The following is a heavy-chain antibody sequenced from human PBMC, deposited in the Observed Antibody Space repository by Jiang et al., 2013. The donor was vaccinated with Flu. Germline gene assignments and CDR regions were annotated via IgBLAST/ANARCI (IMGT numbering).Heavy chain of an antibody. J-gene: IGHJ3*02. CDR1: GGSISSYY. V-gene: IGHV4-59*01. CDR3: ARVAESDAFDI. CDR2: IYYSGST. Sequence: LLKPSETLSLTCTVSGGSISSYYWSWIRQPPGKGLEWIGYIYYSGSTNYNPSLKSRVTISVDTSKNQFSLKLSSVTAADTAVYYCARVAESDAFDIWGQGTMVTVSS.